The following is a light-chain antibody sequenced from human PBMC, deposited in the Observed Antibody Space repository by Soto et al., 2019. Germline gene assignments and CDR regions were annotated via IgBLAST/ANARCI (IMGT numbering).Light chain of an antibody. Sequence: QSVLTQPASVSGSPGQSITISCTGTSSDVGGYNYVSWYQQHPGKAPKLMIYEVSNRPSGVSNRFSGSKSGNTASLTISGLQDAEEDDYYCSSYTSSSTLFGTGTKVTVL. CDR3: SSYTSSSTL. CDR2: EVS. V-gene: IGLV2-14*01. CDR1: SSDVGGYNY. J-gene: IGLJ1*01.